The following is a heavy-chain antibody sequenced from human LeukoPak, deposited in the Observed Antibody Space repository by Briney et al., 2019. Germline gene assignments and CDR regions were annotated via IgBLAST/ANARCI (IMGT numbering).Heavy chain of an antibody. CDR3: ASSPRSNDCSYFDY. D-gene: IGHD2-21*02. V-gene: IGHV3-48*03. CDR2: ISSSGSTI. J-gene: IGHJ4*02. CDR1: GFTFSSYE. Sequence: PGGSLRLSCAASGFTFSSYEMNWVRQAPGKGLEWVSYISSSGSTIYYADSVKGRFTISRDNAKNSLYLRMNSLRAEDTAVYYCASSPRSNDCSYFDYWGQGTLVTVSS.